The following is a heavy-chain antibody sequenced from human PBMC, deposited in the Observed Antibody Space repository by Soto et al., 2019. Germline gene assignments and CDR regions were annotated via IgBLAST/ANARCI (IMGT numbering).Heavy chain of an antibody. Sequence: QIPLTESGPTLVQPTQTLTLTCTFTRFSLSTSGVGVGWFRQPPGKALQWLALIYWDDDTRYSPSLTSTLTIPKDAPKQLVGLTTTTMDPLDTATFYCVHKSYYDWFDPWGKGTLVTVAA. CDR1: RFSLSTSGVG. CDR2: IYWDDDT. CDR3: VHKSYYDWFDP. D-gene: IGHD3-10*01. J-gene: IGHJ5*02. V-gene: IGHV2-5*02.